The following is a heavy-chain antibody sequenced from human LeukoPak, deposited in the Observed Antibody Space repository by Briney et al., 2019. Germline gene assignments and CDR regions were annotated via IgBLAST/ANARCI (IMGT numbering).Heavy chain of an antibody. J-gene: IGHJ4*02. CDR2: TYYRSKWYN. CDR1: GDSVSSNSAA. D-gene: IGHD6-13*01. CDR3: ARDGSISSSPRYYFDY. Sequence: SQTLSLTCAISGDSVSSNSAAWNWIRQSPSRGLEWLGRTYYRSKWYNDYAASVKSRITINPDTSKNQFSLQLNSVTPEDTAVYYCARDGSISSSPRYYFDYWGQGTLVTVSS. V-gene: IGHV6-1*01.